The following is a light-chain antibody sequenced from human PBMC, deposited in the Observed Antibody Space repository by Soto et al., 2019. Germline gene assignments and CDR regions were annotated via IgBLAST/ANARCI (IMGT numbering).Light chain of an antibody. CDR2: EVS. V-gene: IGLV2-14*01. J-gene: IGLJ1*01. CDR1: TSDIGGYNY. CDR3: SSYTIRSTLV. Sequence: QSVLTQPASVSGSPGQSITISCMGTTSDIGGYNYVSWYQHHPGKSPTLIIYEVSKRPSGVSTRFSGSKSGNTASLTISGLQAEDEADYYCSSYTIRSTLVFGSGTKLTVL.